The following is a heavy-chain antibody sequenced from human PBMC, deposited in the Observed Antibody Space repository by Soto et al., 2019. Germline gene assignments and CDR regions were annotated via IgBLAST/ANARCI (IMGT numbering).Heavy chain of an antibody. J-gene: IGHJ6*02. Sequence: VQLVESGGGLVKPGGSLRLSCAASGFTFSTHSINWVRQAPGKGLEWVSSISDSSRYIYYADSVKGRFTISRDNAKNSLSLQMNSLRAEDTAVYYCARDRLSSTGVYDSYGMDVWGQGTTVTVSS. D-gene: IGHD6-6*01. CDR3: ARDRLSSTGVYDSYGMDV. CDR1: GFTFSTHS. V-gene: IGHV3-21*01. CDR2: ISDSSRYI.